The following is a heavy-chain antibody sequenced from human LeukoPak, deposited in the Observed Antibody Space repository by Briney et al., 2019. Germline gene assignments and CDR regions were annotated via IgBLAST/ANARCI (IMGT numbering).Heavy chain of an antibody. V-gene: IGHV3-30-3*02. CDR3: AKRGVYDAFDI. CDR1: GFTFTNFA. CDR2: ISNDERNK. J-gene: IGHJ3*02. Sequence: QPGGSLRLSRAASGFTFTNFAMHWVRQAPGKGLEWVAVISNDERNKYYADSVKGRFTISRDNSKNTLYLQMNSLRAEDTAVYYCAKRGVYDAFDIWGQGTMVTVSS.